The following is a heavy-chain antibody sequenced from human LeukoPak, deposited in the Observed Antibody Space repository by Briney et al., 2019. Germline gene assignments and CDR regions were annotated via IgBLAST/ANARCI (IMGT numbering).Heavy chain of an antibody. Sequence: PGGSLGLSCAASGFTFSDYYMTWIRQAPGKGLEWVSYISSGSRHIYYADSVKGRFTISRDDAKNSLYLQMNSLRAEDTAVYYCASIPLLIAAADAFDIWGQGTMVTVSS. J-gene: IGHJ3*02. D-gene: IGHD6-13*01. CDR1: GFTFSDYY. CDR2: ISSGSRHI. V-gene: IGHV3-11*01. CDR3: ASIPLLIAAADAFDI.